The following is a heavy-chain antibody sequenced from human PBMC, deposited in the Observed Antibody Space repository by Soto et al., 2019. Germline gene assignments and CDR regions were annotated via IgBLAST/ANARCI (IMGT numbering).Heavy chain of an antibody. V-gene: IGHV4-4*02. D-gene: IGHD3-22*01. CDR2: IYHSGTT. CDR1: GASITGSDW. Sequence: QVHLQESGPGLVKPSGTLSLTCTVSGASITGSDWWSWVRQTPEKGLEWIGEIYHSGTTNYHPSLKGRVTISQDKSKNQFSLYLTSVTAADRDVYSCVRMSVVGYFDYWGRGSLVTVSS. J-gene: IGHJ4*02. CDR3: VRMSVVGYFDY.